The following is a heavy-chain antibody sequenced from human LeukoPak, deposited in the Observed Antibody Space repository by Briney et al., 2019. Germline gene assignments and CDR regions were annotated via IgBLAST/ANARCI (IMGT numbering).Heavy chain of an antibody. CDR1: GFTFNTYA. D-gene: IGHD3-10*01. V-gene: IGHV3-23*01. CDR3: AKVPRVIMSYFDY. Sequence: GGSLRLSCAASGFTFNTYAMNWVRQAPGKGLEWVSSISYSGGSAYYADSVKGRFTISRDNSKNTLYLQMNSLRAEDTAVYYCAKVPRVIMSYFDYWGQGTLVTVSS. J-gene: IGHJ4*02. CDR2: ISYSGGSA.